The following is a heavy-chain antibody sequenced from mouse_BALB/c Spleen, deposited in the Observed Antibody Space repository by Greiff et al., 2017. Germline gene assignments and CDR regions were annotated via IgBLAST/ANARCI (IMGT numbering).Heavy chain of an antibody. Sequence: EVKLVESGGGLVQPGGSLKLSCAASGFTFSSYGMSWVRQTPDKRLELVATINSNGGSTYYPDSVKGRFTISRDNAKNTLYLQMSSLKSEDTAMYYCARITTASYWYFDVWGAGTTVTVSS. D-gene: IGHD1-2*01. J-gene: IGHJ1*01. CDR1: GFTFSSYG. V-gene: IGHV5-6-3*01. CDR3: ARITTASYWYFDV. CDR2: INSNGGST.